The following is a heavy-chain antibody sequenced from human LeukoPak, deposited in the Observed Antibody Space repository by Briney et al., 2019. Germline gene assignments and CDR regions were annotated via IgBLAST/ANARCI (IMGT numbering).Heavy chain of an antibody. V-gene: IGHV3-30*03. CDR1: GFSFSSYG. CDR2: ISYDGSNK. Sequence: GGSLRLSCAISGFSFSSYGMHWVRQAPGKGLEWVAVISYDGSNKYYADSVKGRFTISRDNSKNTLYLQMSSLRPEDTAVYYCASGGYTSSWYVVDYWGQGTLVTVSS. CDR3: ASGGYTSSWYVVDY. J-gene: IGHJ4*02. D-gene: IGHD6-13*01.